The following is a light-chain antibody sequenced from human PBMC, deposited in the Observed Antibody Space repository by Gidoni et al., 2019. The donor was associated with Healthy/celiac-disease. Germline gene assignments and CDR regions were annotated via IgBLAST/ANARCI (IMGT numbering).Light chain of an antibody. V-gene: IGKV4-1*01. Sequence: DIVMTQSPDSLAVSLGERATINCKSSQSVLYSSNNKNYLAWYQQKPGQPPKLLISWASTRESGVPDRFSGSGSGTDFTLTISSLQAEDVAVYYCQQYYSTPLTFXXXTKVEIK. CDR1: QSVLYSSNNKNY. CDR3: QQYYSTPLT. CDR2: WAS. J-gene: IGKJ1*01.